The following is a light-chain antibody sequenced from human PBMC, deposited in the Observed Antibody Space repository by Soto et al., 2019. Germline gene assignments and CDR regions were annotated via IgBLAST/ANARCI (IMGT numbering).Light chain of an antibody. V-gene: IGKV1-39*01. CDR2: AAS. CDR1: QTISSL. J-gene: IGKJ1*01. Sequence: DIPMTQSPSTLSGSVGYRVTITCRASQTISSLLAWYQQKPGKVPKLLIYAASSLQIGVPSRFSGSGSGTDFALIISGLQPEDFATYFCQQSYSSPCTLGQGTKVDIK. CDR3: QQSYSSPCT.